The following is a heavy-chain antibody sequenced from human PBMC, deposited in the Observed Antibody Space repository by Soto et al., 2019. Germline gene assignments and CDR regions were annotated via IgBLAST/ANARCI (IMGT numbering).Heavy chain of an antibody. Sequence: GESLKISCAASGFTFSSYWMSWVRQAPGKGLEWVANIKQDGSEKYYVDSVKGRFTISRDNAKNSLYLQMNSLRAEDTAVYYCARDGDIEGAFDIWGQGTMVTVSS. V-gene: IGHV3-7*01. CDR2: IKQDGSEK. CDR1: GFTFSSYW. J-gene: IGHJ3*02. D-gene: IGHD5-12*01. CDR3: ARDGDIEGAFDI.